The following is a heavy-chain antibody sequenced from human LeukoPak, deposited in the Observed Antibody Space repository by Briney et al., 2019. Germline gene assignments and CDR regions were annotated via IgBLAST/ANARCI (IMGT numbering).Heavy chain of an antibody. J-gene: IGHJ6*03. CDR2: IIPIFGTA. D-gene: IGHD3-22*01. CDR3: AREYGSSGYYFRMDV. V-gene: IGHV1-69*05. CDR1: GGTVISYA. Sequence: ASGKVSCKAAGGTVISYAISCVRQAPGQGLEWRGGIIPIFGTANYAQKFQGRVTITTDESTSTAYMELSSLRSEDTAVYYCAREYGSSGYYFRMDVWGKGTTVTVSS.